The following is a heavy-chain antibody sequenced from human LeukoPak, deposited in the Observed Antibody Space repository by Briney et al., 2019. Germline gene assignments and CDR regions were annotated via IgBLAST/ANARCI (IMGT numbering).Heavy chain of an antibody. CDR1: GFTFSSYS. D-gene: IGHD1-26*01. V-gene: IGHV3-21*01. CDR2: ISSSSSYI. J-gene: IGHJ4*02. CDR3: AGIVGATGPFDY. Sequence: PGGSLRLSCAASGFTFSSYSMNWVRQAPGKGLEWVSSISSSSSYIYYADSVKGRFTISRDNAKNSLYLQMNSLRAEDTAVYYCAGIVGATGPFDYWGQGTLVTVSS.